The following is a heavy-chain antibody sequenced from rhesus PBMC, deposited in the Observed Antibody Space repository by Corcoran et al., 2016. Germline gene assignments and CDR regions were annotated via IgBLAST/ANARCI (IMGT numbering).Heavy chain of an antibody. CDR1: GFTFSSCD. CDR2: IIIACRT. D-gene: IGHD6-31*01. CDR3: GCGCGLDS. J-gene: IGHJ6*01. Sequence: VQLVESEGNFVQPGGSLRLSCAVSGFTFSSCDLDWIRHAPGKGLDWVFGIIIACRTNYANSVNSLFAITRENAKNTLYLQMISLIAEDTAPYSSGCGCGLDSWGQGVVVTVSS. V-gene: IGHV3-132*01.